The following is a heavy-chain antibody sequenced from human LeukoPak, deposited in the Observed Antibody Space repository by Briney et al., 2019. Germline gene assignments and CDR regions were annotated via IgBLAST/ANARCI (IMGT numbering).Heavy chain of an antibody. D-gene: IGHD5-12*01. Sequence: SETLSLTCTVSGGSISRYYWSWIRQPPGKGLEWIGYIYYSGSTNYNPSLKSRVTISVDTSKNQFSLKLSSVTAADTAVYYCARQLDIVATGYYGMDVWGQGTTVTVSS. CDR2: IYYSGST. J-gene: IGHJ6*02. CDR1: GGSISRYY. CDR3: ARQLDIVATGYYGMDV. V-gene: IGHV4-59*08.